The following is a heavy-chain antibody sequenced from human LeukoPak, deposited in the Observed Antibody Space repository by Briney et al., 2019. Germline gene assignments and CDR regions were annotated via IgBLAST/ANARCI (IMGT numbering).Heavy chain of an antibody. D-gene: IGHD6-19*01. CDR3: ARAQVGGWRPDAFDI. J-gene: IGHJ3*02. CDR2: IYTSGST. Sequence: SETLSLTCTVSGGSISSYYWSWIRQPAGKGLEWIGRIYTSGSTNYNPSLKSRVTISVDTSKNQFSLKLSSVTAADTAVYYCARAQVGGWRPDAFDIWGQGTMVTVSS. V-gene: IGHV4-4*07. CDR1: GGSISSYY.